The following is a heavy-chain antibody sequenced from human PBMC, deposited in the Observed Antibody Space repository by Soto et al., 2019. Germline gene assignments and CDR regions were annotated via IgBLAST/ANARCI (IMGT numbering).Heavy chain of an antibody. D-gene: IGHD5-12*01. CDR1: GFTFTSSA. CDR2: IVVGSGNT. V-gene: IGHV1-58*01. J-gene: IGHJ3*02. CDR3: AARSSGGYDSPAFDI. Sequence: ASVKVSCKASGFTFTSSAVQWVRQARGQRLEWIGWIVVGSGNTNYAQKFQERVTITRDMSTSTAYMELSSLRSEDTAVYYCAARSSGGYDSPAFDIWGQGTMVTVSS.